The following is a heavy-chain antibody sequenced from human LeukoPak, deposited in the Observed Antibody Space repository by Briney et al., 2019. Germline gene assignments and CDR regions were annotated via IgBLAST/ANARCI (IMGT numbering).Heavy chain of an antibody. Sequence: GGSLRLSCAASGFTFGTYAMNWVRQAPGKGLEWVSAINGSGGSTYYADSVKGRFTISRDNAKNTLYLQLNSLRAEDTAIYYCARSQGPYDYWGQGTLVTVSS. V-gene: IGHV3-23*01. CDR3: ARSQGPYDY. CDR2: INGSGGST. CDR1: GFTFGTYA. J-gene: IGHJ4*02.